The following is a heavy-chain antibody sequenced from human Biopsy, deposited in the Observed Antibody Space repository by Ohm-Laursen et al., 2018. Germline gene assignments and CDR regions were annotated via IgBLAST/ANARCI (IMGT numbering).Heavy chain of an antibody. CDR3: ARHAPSYSGSYWRYFDL. Sequence: SETLSLTCCVSGASVKTSGYFWAWIRQRPGKGLEWIGYIYYTGSTNYNPSLKSRVTISVDTSMNHLSLRLTSVTAADTAVYYCARHAPSYSGSYWRYFDLWGRGTLVTVSS. CDR2: IYYTGST. J-gene: IGHJ2*01. V-gene: IGHV4-61*03. CDR1: GASVKTSGYF. D-gene: IGHD1-26*01.